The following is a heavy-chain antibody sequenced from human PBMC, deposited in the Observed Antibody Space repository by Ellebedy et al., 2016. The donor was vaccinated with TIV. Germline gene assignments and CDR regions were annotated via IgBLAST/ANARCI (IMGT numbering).Heavy chain of an antibody. CDR2: IKSTTDGGTA. V-gene: IGHV3-15*01. CDR1: GFTFSNVW. Sequence: GESLKISCAASGFTFSNVWMSWVRQAPGKGLEWVGRIKSTTDGGTADYAAPVKGRFTISRDDSKNTLYLQMNSLKTDDTALYYCTTDYSGSYGFDYWGQGTLVTVSS. CDR3: TTDYSGSYGFDY. J-gene: IGHJ4*02. D-gene: IGHD1-26*01.